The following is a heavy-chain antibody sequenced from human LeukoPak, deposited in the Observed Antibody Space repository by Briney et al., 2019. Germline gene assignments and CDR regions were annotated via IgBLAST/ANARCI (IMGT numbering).Heavy chain of an antibody. D-gene: IGHD6-19*01. CDR2: IYYTGTT. CDR1: RVSISSGDYY. Sequence: KPSQTLSLTCTVSRVSISSGDYYWSWIRQPPGKGLEWIGYIYYTGTTYYSPSLKSRVTISVDTSKNQFSLKLSSVTAADTAVYYCATDVAVAGTGAFDIWGQGTMVTVSS. CDR3: ATDVAVAGTGAFDI. V-gene: IGHV4-30-4*08. J-gene: IGHJ3*02.